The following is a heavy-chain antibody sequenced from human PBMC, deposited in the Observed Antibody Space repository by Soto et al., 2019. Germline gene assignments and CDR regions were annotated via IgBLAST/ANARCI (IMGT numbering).Heavy chain of an antibody. V-gene: IGHV4-4*02. Sequence: PSETRSLTCTVSGGSISSGAYSWYLVRQPPGKGLEWIGEISHDGKIIYNPSLKSRVTISIDKSKNQFSLKLYSVTAAETAVYYCARDHPYSDNWAFDYWGQGALVTVSS. CDR3: ARDHPYSDNWAFDY. CDR2: ISHDGKI. CDR1: GGSISSGAYS. D-gene: IGHD3-16*02. J-gene: IGHJ4*02.